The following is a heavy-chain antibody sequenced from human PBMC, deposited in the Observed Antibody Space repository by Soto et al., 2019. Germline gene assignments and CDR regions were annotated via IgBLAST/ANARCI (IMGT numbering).Heavy chain of an antibody. CDR3: ARGRGQYQLLISSDAFDI. J-gene: IGHJ3*02. V-gene: IGHV4-59*01. CDR2: IYYSGST. Sequence: PSETLSLTCTVSGGSISSYYWSWIRQPPGKGLEWIGYIYYSGSTNYNPSLKSRVTISVDTSKNQFSLKLSSVTAADTAVYYCARGRGQYQLLISSDAFDIWGQGTMVTV. D-gene: IGHD2-2*01. CDR1: GGSISSYY.